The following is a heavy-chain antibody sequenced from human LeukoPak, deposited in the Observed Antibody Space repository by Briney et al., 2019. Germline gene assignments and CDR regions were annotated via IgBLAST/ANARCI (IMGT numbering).Heavy chain of an antibody. Sequence: SVKVSCKASGGTFSSYAISWVRQAPGQGLEWMGGIIPIFGTANYAQKFQGRVTITTDESTSTAYMELSSLRAEDTAVYYCAKEGDPRVYSSSWYAYYFDYWGQGTLVTVSS. CDR1: GGTFSSYA. D-gene: IGHD6-13*01. CDR3: AKEGDPRVYSSSWYAYYFDY. J-gene: IGHJ4*02. CDR2: IIPIFGTA. V-gene: IGHV1-69*05.